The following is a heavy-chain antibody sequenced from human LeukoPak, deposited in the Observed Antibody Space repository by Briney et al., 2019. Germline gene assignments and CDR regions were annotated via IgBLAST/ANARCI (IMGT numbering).Heavy chain of an antibody. Sequence: GESLEISCKGSGYSFTSYWIGWVRQMPGKGLEWMGIIYPGDSDTRYSPSFQDQVTISADTSISPAYLQWSSLKASDTAMYYCARPYDILTGSYPLGYWGQGTLVTVSS. V-gene: IGHV5-51*01. D-gene: IGHD3-9*01. CDR1: GYSFTSYW. J-gene: IGHJ4*02. CDR3: ARPYDILTGSYPLGY. CDR2: IYPGDSDT.